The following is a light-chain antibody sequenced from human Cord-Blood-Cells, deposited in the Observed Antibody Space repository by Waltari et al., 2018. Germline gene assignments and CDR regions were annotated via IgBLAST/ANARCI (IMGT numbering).Light chain of an antibody. CDR2: EGS. CDR1: SSNVGGYNY. Sequence: QSALTQPPSASGSPGQSVTISCTGTSSNVGGYNYVSWYQQHPGKAPKLMIYEGSKRPSGVPDRCSGSKSGNTASLTVAGLQAEDEADYCWSSDAGSNNCVVFGGGTKLTVL. J-gene: IGLJ2*01. V-gene: IGLV2-8*01. CDR3: SSDAGSNNCVV.